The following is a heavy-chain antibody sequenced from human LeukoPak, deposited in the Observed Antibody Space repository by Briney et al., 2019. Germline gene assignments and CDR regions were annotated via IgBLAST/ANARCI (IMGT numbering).Heavy chain of an antibody. J-gene: IGHJ4*02. CDR2: ISWNSGSI. D-gene: IGHD3-10*01. Sequence: GGSLRLSCAASGFTFDDYAMLWVRQAPGKGLEWVSGISWNSGSIGYADSVKGRFTISRGNAKNSLCLQMNSLRAEDTALYYCAKDTNSYGSGSYSTFDYWGQGTLVTVSS. CDR3: AKDTNSYGSGSYSTFDY. V-gene: IGHV3-9*01. CDR1: GFTFDDYA.